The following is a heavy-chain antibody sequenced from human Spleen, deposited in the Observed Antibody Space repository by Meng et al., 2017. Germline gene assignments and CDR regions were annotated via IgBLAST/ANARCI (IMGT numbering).Heavy chain of an antibody. J-gene: IGHJ4*02. Sequence: GESLKISCAASGFTFSSYSMNWVRQAPGKGLEWVSSISSSSSYIYYADSVKGRFTISRDNAKNSLYLQMNSLRAEDTAVYYYARDGGGYSYGPMDYWGQGTLVTVSS. CDR3: ARDGGGYSYGPMDY. CDR1: GFTFSSYS. V-gene: IGHV3-21*01. CDR2: ISSSSSYI. D-gene: IGHD5-18*01.